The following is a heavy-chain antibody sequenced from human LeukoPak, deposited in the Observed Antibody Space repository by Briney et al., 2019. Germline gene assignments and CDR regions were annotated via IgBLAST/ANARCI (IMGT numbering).Heavy chain of an antibody. V-gene: IGHV3-23*01. D-gene: IGHD2-2*01. CDR1: GFTFSSTS. CDR2: TVGGGDGT. Sequence: GGSLRLSCAASGFTFSSTSMSWVRQAPGKGLEWVAVTVGGGDGTYYADSVKGRFTISRDNSNNTLYLQMNSLRAEDTAVYYCGRLAHNAWYAIDFWGQGTLVTVSS. CDR3: GRLAHNAWYAIDF. J-gene: IGHJ4*02.